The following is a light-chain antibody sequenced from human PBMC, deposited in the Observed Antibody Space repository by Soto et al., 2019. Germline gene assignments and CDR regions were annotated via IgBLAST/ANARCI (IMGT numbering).Light chain of an antibody. CDR2: GNI. CDR3: QSYDTSLGFV. V-gene: IGLV1-40*01. CDR1: SSNIGADYD. Sequence: QSVLTQPPSMSGAPGQRVTFSCFGSSSNIGADYDVHWYQQLPGTAPKLLIYGNINRPSGVPDRFSGSKSGASAALAITGLQPEDEADYYCQSYDTSLGFVFGTGTKLTVL. J-gene: IGLJ1*01.